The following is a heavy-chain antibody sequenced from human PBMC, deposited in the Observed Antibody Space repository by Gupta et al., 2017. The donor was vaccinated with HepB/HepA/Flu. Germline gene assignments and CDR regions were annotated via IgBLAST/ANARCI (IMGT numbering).Heavy chain of an antibody. V-gene: IGHV3-20*04. Sequence: EVKLVESGGRVVRPGGSLRLSCEASGLTFRAYGMSWVRQAPGKGLEWISGVNRNGDRIVVGVSVRGRCIISRDNGKKLMHLPMASLPVEETAVYYWSRPVLFDDVFDNCG. J-gene: IGHJ3*02. D-gene: IGHD2/OR15-2a*01. CDR3: SRPVLFDDVFDN. CDR1: GLTFRAYG. CDR2: VNRNGDRI.